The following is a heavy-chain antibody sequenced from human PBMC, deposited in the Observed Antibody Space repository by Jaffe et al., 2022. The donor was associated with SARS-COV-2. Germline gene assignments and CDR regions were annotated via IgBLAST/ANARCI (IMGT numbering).Heavy chain of an antibody. CDR1: GFTFSSYG. CDR3: AKDGGFVVPAARWFDP. Sequence: QVQLVESGGGVVQPGRSLRLSCAASGFTFSSYGMHWVRQAPGKGLEWVAVISYDGSNKYYADSVKGRFTISRDNSKNTLYLQMNSLRAEDTAVYYCAKDGGFVVPAARWFDPWGQGTLVTVSS. D-gene: IGHD2-2*01. J-gene: IGHJ5*02. CDR2: ISYDGSNK. V-gene: IGHV3-30*18.